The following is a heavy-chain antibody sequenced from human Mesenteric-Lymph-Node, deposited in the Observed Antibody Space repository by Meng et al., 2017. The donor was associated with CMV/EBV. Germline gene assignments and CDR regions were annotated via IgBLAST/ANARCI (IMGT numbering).Heavy chain of an antibody. CDR3: ASSRAGTTRFDY. D-gene: IGHD1-7*01. Sequence: ASVKVSCKASGYTFSLYGITWVRQAPGQGLEWMGWISAYNGNTNYAQKLQGRVTMTTDTSTSTAYMELRSLRSDDTAVYYCASSRAGTTRFDYWGQGTLVTVSS. CDR2: ISAYNGNT. CDR1: GYTFSLYG. V-gene: IGHV1-18*01. J-gene: IGHJ4*02.